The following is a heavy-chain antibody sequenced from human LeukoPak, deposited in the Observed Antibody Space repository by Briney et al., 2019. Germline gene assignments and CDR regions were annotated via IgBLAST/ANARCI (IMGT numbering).Heavy chain of an antibody. J-gene: IGHJ4*02. D-gene: IGHD6-13*01. CDR1: GFTFSSYS. CDR2: ISSSSNYI. CDR3: ARDEDSSTWYGVDY. V-gene: IGHV3-21*01. Sequence: GGSLRPSCAASGFTFSSYSMDWVRQAPGKGLEWVSSISSSSNYIYYADSVKGRFTISRDNAKNSLYLQMNGLRAEDTAVYYCARDEDSSTWYGVDYWGQGTLVTVSS.